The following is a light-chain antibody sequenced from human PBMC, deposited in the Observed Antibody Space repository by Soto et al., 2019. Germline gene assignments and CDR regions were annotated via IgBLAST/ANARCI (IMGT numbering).Light chain of an antibody. CDR3: QQYGSSLT. J-gene: IGKJ4*01. Sequence: EIVLTQSPGTLSLSPGDRATLSCRASQSITSTFLAWYQQKPGQAPRLLIFNVSSRATGIPDRFSGSGSGTDFTLTISRLEPEDFAVYYCQQYGSSLTLGGGTKVDIK. CDR1: QSITSTF. CDR2: NVS. V-gene: IGKV3-20*01.